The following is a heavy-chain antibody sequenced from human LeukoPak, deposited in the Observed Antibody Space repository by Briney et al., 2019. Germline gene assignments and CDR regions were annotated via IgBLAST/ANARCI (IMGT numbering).Heavy chain of an antibody. CDR1: GFTFSSYG. V-gene: IGHV3-11*01. CDR3: ARDFRLYNWFDP. Sequence: PGGSLRLSCAASGFTFSSYGMSWIRQAPGKGLEWVSYISSSGSTIYYADSVKGRFTISRDNAKNSLYLQMNSLRAEDTAVYYCARDFRLYNWFDPWGQGTLVTVSS. J-gene: IGHJ5*02. CDR2: ISSSGSTI.